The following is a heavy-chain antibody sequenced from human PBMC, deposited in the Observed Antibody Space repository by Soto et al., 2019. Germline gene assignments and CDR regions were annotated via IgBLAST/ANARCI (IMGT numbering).Heavy chain of an antibody. CDR1: GCTFSSYA. J-gene: IGHJ4*02. D-gene: IGHD3-22*01. Sequence: SVKVSCKASGCTFSSYAISWVRQAPGQGLEWMGGIIPIFGTANYAQKFQGRVTITADESTSTAYMELSSLRSEDTAVYYCARGSKTYYYDSSGYSYWGQGTLVTVSS. V-gene: IGHV1-69*13. CDR2: IIPIFGTA. CDR3: ARGSKTYYYDSSGYSY.